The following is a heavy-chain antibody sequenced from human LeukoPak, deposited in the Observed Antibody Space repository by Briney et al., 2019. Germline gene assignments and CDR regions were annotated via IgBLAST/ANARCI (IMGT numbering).Heavy chain of an antibody. CDR2: ISSSSSYI. J-gene: IGHJ4*02. Sequence: GGSLRLSWAASGFTFSSYSMNWVRQAPGKGLEWVSSISSSSSYIYYADSVKGRFTISRDNAKNSLYLQMNSLRAEDTAVYYCARAFGGGFDYWGQGTLVTVSS. D-gene: IGHD3-10*01. CDR3: ARAFGGGFDY. V-gene: IGHV3-21*01. CDR1: GFTFSSYS.